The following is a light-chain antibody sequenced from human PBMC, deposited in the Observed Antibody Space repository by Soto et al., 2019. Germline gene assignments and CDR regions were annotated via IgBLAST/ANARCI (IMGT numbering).Light chain of an antibody. CDR2: DVD. V-gene: IGLV2-14*03. J-gene: IGLJ2*01. CDR3: NSYTSSSTYVV. Sequence: QSVLTQPASVSGSPGQSITISCTGTSSDVGGYHYVSWYQHHPGKAPKLMIYDVDNRPSGVSNRFSGSKSGNTASLTISGLQAEDEADYYCNSYTSSSTYVVFGGGTKLTVL. CDR1: SSDVGGYHY.